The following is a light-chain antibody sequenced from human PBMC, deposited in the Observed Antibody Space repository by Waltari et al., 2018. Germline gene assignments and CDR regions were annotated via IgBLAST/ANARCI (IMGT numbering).Light chain of an antibody. Sequence: EIVMTQSPATLSVSPGGGATLSCRASRAIASNVAWYQQRTGQPLRLLIFDASTRATGIPERFSGSWSGPEFTLTISSLQSEDSAVYFCQQFNTGYSFGQGTKLEI. CDR2: DAS. CDR1: RAIASN. J-gene: IGKJ2*01. CDR3: QQFNTGYS. V-gene: IGKV3-15*01.